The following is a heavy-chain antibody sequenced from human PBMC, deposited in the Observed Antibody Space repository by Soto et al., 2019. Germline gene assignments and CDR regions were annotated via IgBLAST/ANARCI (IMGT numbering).Heavy chain of an antibody. CDR1: GYSFIDYF. Sequence: QVQLVQSGAEVKKPGASMKVSCKASGYSFIDYFMHWVRQAPGQGLQWVGSIHPNSGITKFSPEFLGRVTMTRDTALNTALLELGGLTSDGTGIYFCARDMRSGMRVEQPDYWGQGTLLTVSS. D-gene: IGHD3-3*01. CDR3: ARDMRSGMRVEQPDY. CDR2: IHPNSGIT. V-gene: IGHV1-2*02. J-gene: IGHJ4*02.